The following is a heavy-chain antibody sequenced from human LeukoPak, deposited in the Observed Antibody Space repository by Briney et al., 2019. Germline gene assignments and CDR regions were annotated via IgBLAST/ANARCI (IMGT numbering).Heavy chain of an antibody. CDR2: ISYDGSNK. V-gene: IGHV3-30-3*01. D-gene: IGHD5-18*01. CDR3: ARVGGDTAIVLYYYYYMDV. CDR1: GFTFSSYA. J-gene: IGHJ6*03. Sequence: PVGSLRLACAASGFTFSSYAMHWVSQAPGKGLEGVAVISYDGSNKYYADSVKGRFTISRYNSKSTLYLQMNSLTAEDTAVYYCARVGGDTAIVLYYYYYMDVSGKGTTVTVSS.